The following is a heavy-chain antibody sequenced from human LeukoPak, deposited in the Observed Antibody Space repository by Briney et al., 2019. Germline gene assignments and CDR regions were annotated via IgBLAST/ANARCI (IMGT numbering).Heavy chain of an antibody. V-gene: IGHV4-61*05. CDR1: GGSISSSSYY. D-gene: IGHD3-22*01. Sequence: SETLSLTCTVSGGSISSSSYYWGWIRQPPGKGLEWTGYTYYSGSTNYNPSLKSRVTISVDTSKNQFSLKPSSVTDADTAVYYCARDEYYYDSSGYFVSWYFDLWGRGTLVTVSS. J-gene: IGHJ2*01. CDR2: TYYSGST. CDR3: ARDEYYYDSSGYFVSWYFDL.